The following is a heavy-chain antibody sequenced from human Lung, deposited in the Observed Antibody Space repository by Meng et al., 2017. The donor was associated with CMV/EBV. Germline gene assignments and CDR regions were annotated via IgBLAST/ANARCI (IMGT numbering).Heavy chain of an antibody. J-gene: IGHJ4*02. CDR3: ARARSPTHFDY. CDR2: IGTVGDT. Sequence: SLXXSCTASGFTFSPYDFHWVRQPTGKGLEWVSSIGTVGDTYTIGSVKGRFIISREDAKNSVYLQMNSLRDGDTGLYYCARARSPTHFDYGGQGALVTVSS. CDR1: GFTFSPYD. V-gene: IGHV3-13*01.